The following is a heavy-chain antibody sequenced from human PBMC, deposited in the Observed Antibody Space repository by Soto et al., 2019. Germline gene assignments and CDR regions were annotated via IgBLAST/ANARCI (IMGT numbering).Heavy chain of an antibody. CDR2: INHSGST. CDR1: GGSFSGYY. Sequence: SETLSLTCAVYGGSFSGYYWSWIRQPPGKGLEWIGKINHSGSTNYNPSLKSRVTISVDKSKSQFFLKLSSVTAPDTVVYYCGRQIYDSSGYYYAYWGQETLVTVSS. V-gene: IGHV4-34*01. J-gene: IGHJ4*02. CDR3: GRQIYDSSGYYYAY. D-gene: IGHD3-22*01.